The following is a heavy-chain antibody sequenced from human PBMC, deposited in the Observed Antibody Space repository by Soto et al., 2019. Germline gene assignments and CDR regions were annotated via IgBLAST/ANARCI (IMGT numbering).Heavy chain of an antibody. CDR1: GDSINHYY. Sequence: QVQLQESGPGLVKPSETLSLTCTVSGDSINHYYWNWVRQAPGKGLEWIGYVPYTGSTNYNPSLKSRVSISTHTSTHHFPLRLTSVTAADNALSYCERRRCLGGSCYGGSWLAPWGQGIRVTVSS. CDR3: ERRRCLGGSCYGGSWLAP. V-gene: IGHV4-59*08. D-gene: IGHD2-15*01. CDR2: VPYTGST. J-gene: IGHJ5*02.